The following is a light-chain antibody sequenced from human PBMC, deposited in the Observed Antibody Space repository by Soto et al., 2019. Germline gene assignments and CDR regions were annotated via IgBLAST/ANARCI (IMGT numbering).Light chain of an antibody. V-gene: IGKV3-11*01. CDR1: QTFSSH. Sequence: EIVLTQSPATLYLSAGERATLSCRASQTFSSHLAWYQQKPGQAPRLLIYDASKRATGIPARFSGRGSGTDFTLTISSLEPEDFAVYYCQQRSNWPPVITFGQGTRLEIK. CDR3: QQRSNWPPVIT. J-gene: IGKJ5*01. CDR2: DAS.